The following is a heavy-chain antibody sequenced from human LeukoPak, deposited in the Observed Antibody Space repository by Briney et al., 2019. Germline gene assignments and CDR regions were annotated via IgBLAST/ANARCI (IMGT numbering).Heavy chain of an antibody. CDR3: ARVGGMVPAAGSVDFDF. V-gene: IGHV1-8*01. CDR2: ISSDSDNT. Sequence: ASVKVSCKASGYTFTNHNIHWVRQATGQGLEWMGWISSDSDNTGYAQKFQDRVTMTKDTSITTAYMELSSLTSEDTAVYYCARVGGMVPAAGSVDFDFWGQGTLVTVSS. CDR1: GYTFTNHN. D-gene: IGHD6-13*01. J-gene: IGHJ4*02.